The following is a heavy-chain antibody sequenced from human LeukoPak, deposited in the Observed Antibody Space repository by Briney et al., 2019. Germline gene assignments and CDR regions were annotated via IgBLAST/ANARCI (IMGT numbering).Heavy chain of an antibody. Sequence: PGGSLRLSCAASGFTVSSNYMNWVRQAPGKGLEWVSSISSSSSYIFYADSVKGRFTISRDNAKNSLYLQMNSLRAEDTAVYYCARHQLDAFDIWGQGTMVTVSS. D-gene: IGHD2-2*01. J-gene: IGHJ3*02. CDR1: GFTVSSNY. CDR3: ARHQLDAFDI. V-gene: IGHV3-21*06. CDR2: ISSSSSYI.